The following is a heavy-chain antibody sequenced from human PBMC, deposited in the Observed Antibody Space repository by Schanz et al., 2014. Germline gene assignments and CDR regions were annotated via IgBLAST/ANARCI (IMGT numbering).Heavy chain of an antibody. CDR2: IIPSLGLA. CDR3: ATLDYADSVS. D-gene: IGHD4-17*01. V-gene: IGHV1-69*04. Sequence: QVQLVQSGAEVKKPGASVKVSCKASGYTFTDYGVIWVRQAPGQGLEWMGRIIPSLGLAKYEQKFQGRVTITADKSTTTAYMELNSLNSDDTAVYYCATLDYADSVSWGQGTLVTVSS. J-gene: IGHJ5*02. CDR1: GYTFTDYG.